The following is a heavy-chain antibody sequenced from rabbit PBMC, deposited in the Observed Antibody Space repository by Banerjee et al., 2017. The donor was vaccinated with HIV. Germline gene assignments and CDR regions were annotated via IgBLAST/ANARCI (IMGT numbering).Heavy chain of an antibody. D-gene: IGHD4-1*01. V-gene: IGHV1S40*01. J-gene: IGHJ4*01. CDR1: GFSFSNKYV. CDR3: ARDLAGVIGWNFGL. CDR2: IAAGSSGST. Sequence: QSLEESGGDLVKPEGSLTLTCTASGFSFSNKYVMSWVRQAPGKGLEWIACIAAGSSGSTYYASWAKGRFTISKTSSTTVTLQGASLTAADTATYFCARDLAGVIGWNFGLWGPGTLVTVS.